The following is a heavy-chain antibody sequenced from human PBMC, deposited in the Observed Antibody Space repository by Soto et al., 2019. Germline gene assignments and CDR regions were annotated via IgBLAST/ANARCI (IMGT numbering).Heavy chain of an antibody. V-gene: IGHV3-33*01. CDR2: IWYDGSNK. J-gene: IGHJ6*02. CDR1: GFTFSSYG. CDR3: GRDWGYCSSTSFYTSGIDV. D-gene: IGHD2-2*01. Sequence: GGSLRLSCAASGFTFSSYGMHWVRQAPGKGLEWVAVIWYDGSNKYYADSVKGRFTISRDNSKNTLYLQMNSLRAEDTAVYYCGRDWGYCSSTSFYTSGIDVWGQGTTVTVSS.